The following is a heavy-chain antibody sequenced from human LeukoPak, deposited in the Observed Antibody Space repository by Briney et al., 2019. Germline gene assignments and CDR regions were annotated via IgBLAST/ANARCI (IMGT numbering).Heavy chain of an antibody. Sequence: PSQTLSLTCAVSGGSISRGGYAWSWIRQPPGKGLEWIGYIYHSGSTYYNPSLKSRVTISVDRSKNQFSLKLSSVTAADTAVYYCARARDGSGRYFDYWGQGTLVTVSS. V-gene: IGHV4-30-2*01. D-gene: IGHD3-10*01. CDR3: ARARDGSGRYFDY. CDR1: GGSISRGGYA. J-gene: IGHJ4*02. CDR2: IYHSGST.